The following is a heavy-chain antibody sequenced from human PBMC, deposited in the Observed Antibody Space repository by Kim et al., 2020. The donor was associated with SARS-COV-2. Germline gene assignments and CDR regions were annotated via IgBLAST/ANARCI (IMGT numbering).Heavy chain of an antibody. J-gene: IGHJ4*02. CDR3: VRVESPYGSGSYWNY. CDR1: GYTFTGYY. D-gene: IGHD3-10*01. Sequence: ASVKVSCKASGYTFTGYYMHWVRQAPGQGLEWMGRINPNSGGTNYAQKFQGRVTMTRDTSISTAYMELSRLRSDDTAVYYCVRVESPYGSGSYWNYWGQGTLVTVSS. CDR2: INPNSGGT. V-gene: IGHV1-2*06.